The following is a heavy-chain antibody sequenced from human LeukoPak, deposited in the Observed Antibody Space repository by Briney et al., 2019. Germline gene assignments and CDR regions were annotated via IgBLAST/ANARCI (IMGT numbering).Heavy chain of an antibody. D-gene: IGHD1-26*01. V-gene: IGHV3-48*04. Sequence: PGGSLRLSCAASGFTFSSYSMNWVRQAPGKGLEWVSYISSSSSTIYYADSVKGRFTISRDNAKNSLFLQMNSLRVEDTAMYYCARGGSSRFAYWGQGTLVTVSS. CDR1: GFTFSSYS. CDR2: ISSSSSTI. J-gene: IGHJ4*02. CDR3: ARGGSSRFAY.